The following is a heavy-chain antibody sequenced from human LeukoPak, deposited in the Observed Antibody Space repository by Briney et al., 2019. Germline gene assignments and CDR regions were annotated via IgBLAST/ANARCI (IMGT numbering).Heavy chain of an antibody. Sequence: EASVKVSCKASGYSFTSYWIGWVRQMPGKGLEWMGIIYPGDSDTRYSPSFQGQVTISADKSISTAYLQWSSLKASDTAMYYCARPFYDSSGYYYFDYWGQGTLVTVSS. CDR1: GYSFTSYW. D-gene: IGHD3-22*01. J-gene: IGHJ4*02. V-gene: IGHV5-51*01. CDR3: ARPFYDSSGYYYFDY. CDR2: IYPGDSDT.